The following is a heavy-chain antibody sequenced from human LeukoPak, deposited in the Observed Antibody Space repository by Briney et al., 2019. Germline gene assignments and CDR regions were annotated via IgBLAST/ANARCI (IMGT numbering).Heavy chain of an antibody. V-gene: IGHV1-2*02. CDR3: ARVRSIDDAFDI. Sequence: ASVKVSCKASGGTFSNCAVSWVRQAPGQGLEWMGWINPNSGGTNYAQKFQGRVTMTRDTSISTAYMELSRLRSDDTAVYYCARVRSIDDAFDIWGQGTMVTVSS. CDR2: INPNSGGT. D-gene: IGHD1-26*01. CDR1: GGTFSNCA. J-gene: IGHJ3*02.